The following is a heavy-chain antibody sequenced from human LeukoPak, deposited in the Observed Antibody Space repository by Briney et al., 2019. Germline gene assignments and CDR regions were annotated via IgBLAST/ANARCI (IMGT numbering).Heavy chain of an antibody. J-gene: IGHJ6*03. CDR2: ISSSSSYI. CDR3: ARVTTVTPWGVYYYYYYMDV. V-gene: IGHV3-21*01. Sequence: GGSLRLSCAASEFSVGSNYMTWVRQAPGKGLERVSSISSSSSYIYYADSVKGRFTISRDNAKNSLYLQMNSLRAEDTAVYYCARVTTVTPWGVYYYYYYMDVWGKGTTVTVSS. D-gene: IGHD4-11*01. CDR1: EFSVGSNY.